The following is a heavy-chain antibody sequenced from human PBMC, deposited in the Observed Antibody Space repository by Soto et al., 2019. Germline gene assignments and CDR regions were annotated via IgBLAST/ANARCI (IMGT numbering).Heavy chain of an antibody. D-gene: IGHD6-19*01. V-gene: IGHV3-20*04. Sequence: PGGSLRLSCAASGFTFNDFAMSWVRQVPGKGLEWVSGINWSASSTYYADSVKGRFTISRDSAKNSLYLQMNSLRAEDTAVYYCARRAGYYYYGMDVWGQGTTVTVSS. J-gene: IGHJ6*02. CDR2: INWSASST. CDR3: ARRAGYYYYGMDV. CDR1: GFTFNDFA.